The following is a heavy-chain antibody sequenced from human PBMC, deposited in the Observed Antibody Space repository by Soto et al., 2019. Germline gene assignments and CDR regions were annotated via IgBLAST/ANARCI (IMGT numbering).Heavy chain of an antibody. CDR2: IIPIFGTA. CDR1: GGTFSSYA. CDR3: ATTPARYGSGSYLGWFDP. V-gene: IGHV1-69*13. J-gene: IGHJ5*02. D-gene: IGHD3-10*01. Sequence: ASVKVSCKASGGTFSSYAISWVRQAPGQGLEWMGGIIPIFGTANYAQKFQGRVTITADESTSTAYMELSSLRSEDTAVYYCATTPARYGSGSYLGWFDPWGQGTLVTVSS.